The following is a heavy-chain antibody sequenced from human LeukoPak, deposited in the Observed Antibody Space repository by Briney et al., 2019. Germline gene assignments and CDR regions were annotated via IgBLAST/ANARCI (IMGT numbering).Heavy chain of an antibody. D-gene: IGHD4-23*01. CDR2: IWYDGSNE. Sequence: QPGRSLRLSCAASGFTFSIYGMHWVRQAPGKGLEWVAVIWYDGSNEYYSDSVKGRFTISRDNSKNTLYLQINSLRAEDTAVYYCARDHSYGGKIPLFDYWGQGTLVTVSS. CDR3: ARDHSYGGKIPLFDY. CDR1: GFTFSIYG. J-gene: IGHJ4*02. V-gene: IGHV3-33*08.